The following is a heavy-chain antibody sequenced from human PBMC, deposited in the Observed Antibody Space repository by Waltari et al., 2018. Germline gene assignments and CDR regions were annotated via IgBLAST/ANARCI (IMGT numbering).Heavy chain of an antibody. CDR2: IKQDGSEK. V-gene: IGHV3-7*01. D-gene: IGHD3-10*01. CDR1: GFTFSSYW. J-gene: IGHJ4*02. CDR3: AREGSGSYYMPFDY. Sequence: EVQLVESGGGLVQPGVSLRLSCAASGFTFSSYWMSWVRQAPGKGLEWVANIKQDGSEKYYVDSVKGRFTISRDNAKNSLYLQMNSLRAEDTAVYYCAREGSGSYYMPFDYWGQGTLVTVSS.